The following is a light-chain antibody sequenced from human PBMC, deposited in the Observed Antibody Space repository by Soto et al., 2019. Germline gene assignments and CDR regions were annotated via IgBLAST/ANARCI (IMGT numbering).Light chain of an antibody. V-gene: IGLV2-23*02. J-gene: IGLJ2*01. CDR2: EVN. CDR1: SSDVGSYNL. Sequence: QSALTQPASVSGSPGQSITISCTGTSSDVGSYNLVSWYQQHPGKAPKLMIYEVNKRPSGVSNRFSGSKSDNTASLTISGLQAEDEADYYCCSSAGSSTLVFGGGTKLTVL. CDR3: CSSAGSSTLV.